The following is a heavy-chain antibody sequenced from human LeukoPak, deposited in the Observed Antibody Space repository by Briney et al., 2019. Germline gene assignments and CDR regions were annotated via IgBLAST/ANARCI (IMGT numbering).Heavy chain of an antibody. Sequence: GGSPRLSCAASGFTFSSYSMNWVRQAPGKGLEWVSSISSSSSYIYYADSVKGRFTISRDNAKNSLYLQMNSLRAEDTAVYYCARDAAMVDFDYWGQGTLVTVSS. CDR3: ARDAAMVDFDY. CDR2: ISSSSSYI. J-gene: IGHJ4*02. CDR1: GFTFSSYS. V-gene: IGHV3-21*01. D-gene: IGHD5-18*01.